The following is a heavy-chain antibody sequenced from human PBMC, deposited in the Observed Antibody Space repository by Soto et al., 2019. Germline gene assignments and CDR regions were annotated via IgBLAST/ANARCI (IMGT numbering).Heavy chain of an antibody. J-gene: IGHJ6*02. CDR3: ALYYYYYYGMDV. CDR1: GGTFSSYA. V-gene: IGHV1-69*13. Sequence: SVKVSCKASGGTFSSYAISWVRQAPGQGLEWMGGIIPIFGTANYAQKFQGRVTITADESTSTAYMELSSLRSEDTAVYYCALYYYYYYGMDVWGQGTTVTVSS. CDR2: IIPIFGTA.